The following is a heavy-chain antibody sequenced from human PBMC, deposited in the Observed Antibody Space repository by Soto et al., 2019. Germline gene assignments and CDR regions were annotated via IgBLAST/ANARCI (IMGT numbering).Heavy chain of an antibody. D-gene: IGHD6-13*01. CDR1: GGSFIGYY. CDR3: ARAIAGIADS. CDR2: INHSGST. Sequence: SQIKSLTCAVYGGSFIGYYWSWIRQPPGKGLEWIGEINHSGSTNYNPSLKSRVTISVDTSKNQFSLKLSSVTAAYTAVYYCARAIAGIADSWGQGTLVTVSS. J-gene: IGHJ5*01. V-gene: IGHV4-34*01.